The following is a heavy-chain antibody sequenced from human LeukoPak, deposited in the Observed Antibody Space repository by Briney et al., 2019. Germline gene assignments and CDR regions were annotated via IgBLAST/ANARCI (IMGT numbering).Heavy chain of an antibody. D-gene: IGHD2-15*01. V-gene: IGHV4-4*07. CDR1: GVSISSYY. Sequence: SGTLSLTCTVSGVSISSYYWNWIRQPAGKGLEWIGRVYTTGSTNCNPSLKSRVTMSVDTSNNQFSLKLTSVTAADTAVYYCASLDRWYAFDIWGQGTMVTVSS. J-gene: IGHJ3*02. CDR2: VYTTGST. CDR3: ASLDRWYAFDI.